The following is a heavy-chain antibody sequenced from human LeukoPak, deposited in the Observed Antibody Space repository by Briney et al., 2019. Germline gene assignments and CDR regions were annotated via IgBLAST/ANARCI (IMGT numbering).Heavy chain of an antibody. V-gene: IGHV3-23*01. J-gene: IGHJ3*02. CDR2: ISGSGTTI. CDR3: AKVGDDYIWGSYPFDAFDI. Sequence: GGSLRLSCAASGFSFTSYAMSWVRQAPGKGLDWVSGISGSGTTIYYADSVKGRFTISRDNSKNTLYLQMNSLRAEDTAVYYCAKVGDDYIWGSYPFDAFDIWGQGTMVTVSS. CDR1: GFSFTSYA. D-gene: IGHD3-16*02.